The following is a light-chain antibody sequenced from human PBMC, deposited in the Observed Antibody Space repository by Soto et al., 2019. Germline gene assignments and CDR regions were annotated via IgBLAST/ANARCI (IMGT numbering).Light chain of an antibody. J-gene: IGLJ2*01. CDR3: SSSTSSSTLVV. Sequence: QSVLTQPASVSGSPGQSITISCTGTSSDVGGYNYVSWYQQHPGKAPKLMIYEVSNRPSGVSNRFSGSKSGNTASLTISGLQAEDEDDYYCSSSTSSSTLVVFGGGTKLTVL. CDR2: EVS. V-gene: IGLV2-14*01. CDR1: SSDVGGYNY.